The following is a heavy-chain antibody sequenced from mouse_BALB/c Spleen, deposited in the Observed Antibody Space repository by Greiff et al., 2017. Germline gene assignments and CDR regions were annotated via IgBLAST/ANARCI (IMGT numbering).Heavy chain of an antibody. CDR2: ISSGGGST. CDR3: ARRGSYWYFDV. V-gene: IGHV5-12-1*01. J-gene: IGHJ1*01. Sequence: LEWVAYISSGGGSTYYPDTVKGRFTISRDNAKNTLYLQMSSLKSEDTAMYYCARRGSYWYFDVWGAGTTVTVSS. D-gene: IGHD1-1*02.